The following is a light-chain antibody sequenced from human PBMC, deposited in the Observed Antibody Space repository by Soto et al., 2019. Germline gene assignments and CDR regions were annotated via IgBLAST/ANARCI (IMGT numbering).Light chain of an antibody. Sequence: QSALTQPASVSGSPGQSITISCTGTSSDYVSWYQHHPGKAPKLIIYDVSNRPSGVSNRFSGSKSGNTASLTISGLEAEDEGDYYCSSYTSSSTLYVFGTGTKVTVL. CDR2: DVS. J-gene: IGLJ1*01. CDR1: SSDY. CDR3: SSYTSSSTLYV. V-gene: IGLV2-14*03.